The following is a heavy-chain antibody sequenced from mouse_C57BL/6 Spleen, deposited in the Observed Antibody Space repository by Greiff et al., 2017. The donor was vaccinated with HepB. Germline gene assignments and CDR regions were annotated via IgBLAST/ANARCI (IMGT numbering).Heavy chain of an antibody. CDR3: AGAYYSNSFDY. CDR1: GYAFSSSW. D-gene: IGHD2-12*01. J-gene: IGHJ2*01. V-gene: IGHV1-82*01. Sequence: QVQLKESGPELVKPGASVKISCKASGYAFSSSWMNWVKQRPGKGLEWIGRIYPGDGDTNYNGKFKGKATLTADKSSSTAYMQLSSLTSEDSAVYFCAGAYYSNSFDYWGQVTTLTVSS. CDR2: IYPGDGDT.